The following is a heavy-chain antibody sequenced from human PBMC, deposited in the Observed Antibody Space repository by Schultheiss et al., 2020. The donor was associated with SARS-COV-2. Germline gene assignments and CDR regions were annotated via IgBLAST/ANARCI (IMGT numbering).Heavy chain of an antibody. CDR2: ISAYNGNT. J-gene: IGHJ4*02. D-gene: IGHD5-24*01. Sequence: ASVKVSCKASGYTFTSYGISWVRQAPGQGLEWMGWISAYNGNTNYAQKLQGRVTMTRDTSISTAYMELSRLRSDDTAVYYCARGGNGYNYRGLEYWGQGTLVTVSS. V-gene: IGHV1-18*01. CDR3: ARGGNGYNYRGLEY. CDR1: GYTFTSYG.